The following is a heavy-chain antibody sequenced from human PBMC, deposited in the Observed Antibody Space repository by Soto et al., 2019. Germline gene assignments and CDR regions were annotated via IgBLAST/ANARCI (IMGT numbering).Heavy chain of an antibody. CDR3: AREGSHSPYTFAIGIQLWSCGR. J-gene: IGHJ4*02. CDR2: IFPNGST. V-gene: IGHV4-4*07. CDR1: RGYVNTFH. D-gene: IGHD1-1*01. Sequence: PPETLSLTCTVSRGYVNTFHWRWVRQPAGKGLEGIGRIFPNGSTDYSPSLKSRVTLSVDTSKNQISLNLTSVTAADKAVYYCAREGSHSPYTFAIGIQLWSCGRWDQGLPVTASS.